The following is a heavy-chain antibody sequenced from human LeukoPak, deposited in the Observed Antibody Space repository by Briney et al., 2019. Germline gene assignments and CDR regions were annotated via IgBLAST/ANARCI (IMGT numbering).Heavy chain of an antibody. D-gene: IGHD5-24*01. J-gene: IGHJ4*02. CDR2: ISSGGSTI. Sequence: GGSLRLSCAASGFTFSSYEMKWVRQAPGKGLEWVSYISSGGSTIYYADSVKGRFTISRDSAKNSLYLQMNSLRAEDTAVYYCARVRDGSQDYWGQGTLVTVSS. CDR1: GFTFSSYE. CDR3: ARVRDGSQDY. V-gene: IGHV3-48*03.